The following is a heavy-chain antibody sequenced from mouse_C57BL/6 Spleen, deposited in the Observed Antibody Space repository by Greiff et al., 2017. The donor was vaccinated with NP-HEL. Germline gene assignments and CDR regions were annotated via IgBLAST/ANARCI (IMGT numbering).Heavy chain of an antibody. J-gene: IGHJ3*01. CDR1: GYTFTDYE. V-gene: IGHV1-15*01. D-gene: IGHD2-2*01. CDR2: IDPETGGT. Sequence: QVQLQQSGAELVRPGASVTLSCKASGYTFTDYEMHWVKQTPVHGLEWIGAIDPETGGTAYNQKFKGKAILTADKSSSTAYMELRSLTSEDSAVYYCTRYYYGYDAGFAYWGQGTLVTVSA. CDR3: TRYYYGYDAGFAY.